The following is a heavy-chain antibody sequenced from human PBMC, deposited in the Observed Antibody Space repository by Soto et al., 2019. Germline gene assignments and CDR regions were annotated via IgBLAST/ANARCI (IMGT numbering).Heavy chain of an antibody. Sequence: ASVKVSCKASGYTFTSYDINWVRQATGQGLEWMGWMNPNSGNTGYAQKLQGRVTMTRNTSISTAYMELRSLRSDDTAVYYCAREGFLGDNYFDYWGQGTLVTVSS. V-gene: IGHV1-8*01. D-gene: IGHD4-17*01. CDR2: MNPNSGNT. CDR1: GYTFTSYD. J-gene: IGHJ4*02. CDR3: AREGFLGDNYFDY.